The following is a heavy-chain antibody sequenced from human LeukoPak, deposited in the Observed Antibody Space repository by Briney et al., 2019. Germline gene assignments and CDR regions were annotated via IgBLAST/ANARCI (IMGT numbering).Heavy chain of an antibody. CDR2: INHSGST. Sequence: SETLSLTCAVYGGSFSGYYWSWIRQPPGKGLGWIGEINHSGSTNYNPSLKSRVTISVDTSKNQFSLKLSSVTAADTAVYYCARSGMGANWGQGTLVTVSS. CDR3: ARSGMGAN. V-gene: IGHV4-34*01. CDR1: GGSFSGYY. D-gene: IGHD1-1*01. J-gene: IGHJ4*02.